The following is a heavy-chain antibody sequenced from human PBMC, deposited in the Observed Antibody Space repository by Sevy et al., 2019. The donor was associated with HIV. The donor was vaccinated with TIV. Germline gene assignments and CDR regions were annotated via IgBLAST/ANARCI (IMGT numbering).Heavy chain of an antibody. D-gene: IGHD3-22*01. CDR1: GYTLTEVS. V-gene: IGHV1-24*01. Sequence: ASVKVSCKVSGYTLTEVSMHWVRHFPGKGLEWMGRFDLEVGETIYAQKFQGRITMTEDTSTDTAYMELRSLRSEDTAVYHCATAREYYSDSSGYLDYWGQGTLVTVSS. CDR3: ATAREYYSDSSGYLDY. J-gene: IGHJ4*02. CDR2: FDLEVGET.